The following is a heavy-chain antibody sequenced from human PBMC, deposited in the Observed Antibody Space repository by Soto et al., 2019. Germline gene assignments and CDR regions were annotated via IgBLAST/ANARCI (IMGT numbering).Heavy chain of an antibody. CDR2: ISSNGGST. CDR1: GFTFSSYA. D-gene: IGHD3-16*02. CDR3: ARDVYPGLDAFDI. J-gene: IGHJ3*02. Sequence: GGSLRLSCSASGFTFSSYAMHWVRQAPGKGLEYVSAISSNGGSTYYADSVKGRFTISRDNSKNSLYLQMNSLRAEDTAVYYCARDVYPGLDAFDIWGQGTMVTVSS. V-gene: IGHV3-64*04.